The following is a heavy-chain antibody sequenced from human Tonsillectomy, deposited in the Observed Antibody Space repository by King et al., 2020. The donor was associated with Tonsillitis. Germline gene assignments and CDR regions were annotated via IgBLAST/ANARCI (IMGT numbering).Heavy chain of an antibody. V-gene: IGHV3-30*02. CDR2: ISSDGNIK. CDR3: AKDCYSGQDEALDN. J-gene: IGHJ4*02. CDR1: GFIISSYG. Sequence: QLVQSGGGVVKSGGSLRLSCAASGFIISSYGMHWVRQAPGKGLEWVAYISSDGNIKYYADAVKGRFTISRDISKNPVYLQMSSLRVEDTAVYYCAKDCYSGQDEALDNCGQGALVTLS. D-gene: IGHD2-15*01.